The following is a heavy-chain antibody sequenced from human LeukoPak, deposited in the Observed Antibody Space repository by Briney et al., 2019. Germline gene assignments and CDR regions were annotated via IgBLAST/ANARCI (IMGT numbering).Heavy chain of an antibody. CDR2: LTFTGSTD. Sequence: GGSLRLSCAASGFTFSDFFMVWLRPLPGLGREGVGNLTFTGSTDSYGVPGRGRFTMARANAKNSLYLHRSSLRVEGTAVYYCARNMKVYSGSYYMRGDGAFDVWGQGIAVVVSS. CDR1: GFTFSDFF. CDR3: ARNMKVYSGSYYMRGDGAFDV. J-gene: IGHJ3*01. V-gene: IGHV3-11*04. D-gene: IGHD3-10*01.